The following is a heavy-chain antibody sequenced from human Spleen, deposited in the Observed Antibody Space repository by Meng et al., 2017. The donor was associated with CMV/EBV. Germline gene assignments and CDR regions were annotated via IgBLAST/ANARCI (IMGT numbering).Heavy chain of an antibody. D-gene: IGHD3-3*01. Sequence: GESLKISCDASGFNFMYYNMIWVRQAPGKGLGWVASVSHSTDYIYYADSVKGRFTISRDNAKNSLYLQMNSLRAEDTAVYYCARGERITIFGTPEPLTGYWGQGTLVTVSS. CDR3: ARGERITIFGTPEPLTGY. V-gene: IGHV3-21*01. CDR1: GFNFMYYN. J-gene: IGHJ4*02. CDR2: VSHSTDYI.